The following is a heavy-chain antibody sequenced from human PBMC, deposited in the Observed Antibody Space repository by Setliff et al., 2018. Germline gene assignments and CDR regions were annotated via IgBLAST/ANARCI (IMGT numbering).Heavy chain of an antibody. Sequence: SETLSLTCTVSGGSISSSSHYWGWIRQPPGKGLEWIGSIYYTGSTYYNPSLKSRVTMSVDTSKNQFSLMLTSVTAADTAMYYCARYNSAAGSFDPWGQGTLVTVSS. D-gene: IGHD1-20*01. V-gene: IGHV4-39*01. CDR2: IYYTGST. CDR3: ARYNSAAGSFDP. CDR1: GGSISSSSHY. J-gene: IGHJ5*02.